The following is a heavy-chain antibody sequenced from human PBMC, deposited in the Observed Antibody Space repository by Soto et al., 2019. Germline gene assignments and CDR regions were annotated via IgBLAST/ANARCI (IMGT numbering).Heavy chain of an antibody. V-gene: IGHV3-13*04. CDR1: GFTFSRYD. Sequence: EVQVVESGGGLVQPGGSLRLSCAASGFTFSRYDMHWVRQATGRGLEWVSGIGTAGDTYYAVSVKGRFTNSRENAKNSGYLQVNSVGAGDTAVYYCASGVVGFDPWGQGTLVAVSS. D-gene: IGHD3-10*01. CDR3: ASGVVGFDP. CDR2: IGTAGDT. J-gene: IGHJ5*02.